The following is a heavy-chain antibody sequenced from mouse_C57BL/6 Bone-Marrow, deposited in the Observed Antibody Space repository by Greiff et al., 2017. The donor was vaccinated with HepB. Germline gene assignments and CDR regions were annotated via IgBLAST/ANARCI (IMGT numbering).Heavy chain of an antibody. J-gene: IGHJ3*01. V-gene: IGHV1-81*01. D-gene: IGHD4-1*01. CDR1: GYTFTSYG. Sequence: VMLVESGAELARPGASVKLSCKASGYTFTSYGISWVKQRTGQGLEWIGEIYPRSGNTYYNEKFKGKATLTADKSSSTAYMELRSLTSEDSAVYFCARSRTAWFAYWGQGTLVTVSA. CDR2: IYPRSGNT. CDR3: ARSRTAWFAY.